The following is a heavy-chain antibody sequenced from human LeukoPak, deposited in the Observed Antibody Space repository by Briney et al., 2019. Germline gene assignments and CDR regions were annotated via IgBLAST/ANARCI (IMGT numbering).Heavy chain of an antibody. D-gene: IGHD4-23*01. CDR2: TNGATGNT. Sequence: GAPVKVSCKASGYTFTNYALHWVRQAPGQSLEWMGWTNGATGNTRFSQDFQGRLTITIDTSASTGYVELSSLRSEDTAVYYCARSPGGNARTWLDYWGQGTPVTVSS. CDR3: ARSPGGNARTWLDY. CDR1: GYTFTNYA. J-gene: IGHJ4*02. V-gene: IGHV1-3*02.